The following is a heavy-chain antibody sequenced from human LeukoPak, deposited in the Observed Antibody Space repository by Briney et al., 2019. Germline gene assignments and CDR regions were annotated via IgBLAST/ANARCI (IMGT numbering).Heavy chain of an antibody. CDR3: AKFRDTAMAEFDY. CDR2: ISGSGGST. J-gene: IGHJ4*02. V-gene: IGHV3-23*01. Sequence: PGGSLRLSCAASGFTFSSYGMHWVRQAPGKGLEWVSAISGSGGSTYYADSVKGRFTISRDNSKNTLYLQMNSLRAEDTAVYYCAKFRDTAMAEFDYWGQGTLVTVSS. CDR1: GFTFSSYG. D-gene: IGHD5-18*01.